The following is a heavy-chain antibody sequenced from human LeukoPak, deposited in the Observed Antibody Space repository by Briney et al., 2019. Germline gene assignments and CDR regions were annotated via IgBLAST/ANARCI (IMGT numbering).Heavy chain of an antibody. CDR1: GFIVSSNY. J-gene: IGHJ4*02. Sequence: GGSLRLSCAVSGFIVSSNYMSWVRQAPGKGLEWVSIIYSDGTTYYTNSVQGRFTISRDNSKNSLYLQMNSLRAEDTAVYYCARWYTHRYYDFWGQGTLVTVSS. CDR2: IYSDGTT. V-gene: IGHV3-53*01. CDR3: ARWYTHRYYDF. D-gene: IGHD1-14*01.